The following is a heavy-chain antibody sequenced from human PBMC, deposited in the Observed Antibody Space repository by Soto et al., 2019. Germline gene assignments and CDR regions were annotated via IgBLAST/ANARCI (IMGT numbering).Heavy chain of an antibody. D-gene: IGHD6-19*01. CDR2: IIPIFDAT. J-gene: IGHJ4*02. CDR1: GGTFSSYA. Sequence: QVHLVQSGAEVKKPGSSVKVSCKASGGTFSSYAINWVRQAPGQGLEWMGGIIPIFDATNYAQKFQGRVTITADESTTTAYMELSSLRSEDTAVYYCARADRAAVAGPNFDYWGQGTLVTVSS. V-gene: IGHV1-69*01. CDR3: ARADRAAVAGPNFDY.